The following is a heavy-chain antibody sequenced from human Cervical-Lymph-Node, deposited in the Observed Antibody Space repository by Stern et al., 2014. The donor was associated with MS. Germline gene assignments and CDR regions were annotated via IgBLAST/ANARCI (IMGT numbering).Heavy chain of an antibody. CDR1: GYTFASYG. CDR2: ISPHNGDT. CDR3: ARKGYSSGWSGYFDY. Sequence: QVQLVQSGAEVKKPGASVKISCKPSGYTFASYGLSWVRQAPGQGLEWMGWISPHNGDTNYAAPLQGRVTMTTDTSTNTAYMELRSLRSDDTAVYYCARKGYSSGWSGYFDYWGRGTAVTVSS. V-gene: IGHV1-18*01. D-gene: IGHD6-19*01. J-gene: IGHJ4*02.